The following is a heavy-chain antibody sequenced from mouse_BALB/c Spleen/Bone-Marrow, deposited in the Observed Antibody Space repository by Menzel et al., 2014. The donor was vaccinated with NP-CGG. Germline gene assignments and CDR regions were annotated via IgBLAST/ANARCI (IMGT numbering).Heavy chain of an antibody. D-gene: IGHD2-14*01. CDR2: IHPNSGNT. CDR1: GYTFTSSW. V-gene: IGHV1S130*01. Sequence: VQLQQSGSVLVRPGASVKLSCKASGYTFTSSWMHWAKQRPGQGLEWIGEIHPNSGNTNYNEKFKGKATLTVDTSSSTAYVDLSSLTSEDAAVYYCARYDGFAYWGQGTLVTDSA. CDR3: ARYDGFAY. J-gene: IGHJ3*01.